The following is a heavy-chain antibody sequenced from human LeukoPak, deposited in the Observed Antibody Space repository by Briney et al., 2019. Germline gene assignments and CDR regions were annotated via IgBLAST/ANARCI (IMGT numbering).Heavy chain of an antibody. CDR1: GGSFSGYY. D-gene: IGHD3-10*02. Sequence: SETLSLTCAVYGGSFSGYYWSWIRQPPGKGLEWIGYISYIGSTNYNPSLKSRVTISIDTSKNQFSLKLSSVTAADTAVYYCARGAPYYYVRVYDAFDIWGQGTMVTVSS. J-gene: IGHJ3*02. CDR3: ARGAPYYYVRVYDAFDI. CDR2: ISYIGST. V-gene: IGHV4-59*01.